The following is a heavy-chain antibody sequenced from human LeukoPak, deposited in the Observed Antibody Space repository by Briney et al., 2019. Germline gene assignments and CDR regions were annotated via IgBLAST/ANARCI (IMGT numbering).Heavy chain of an antibody. V-gene: IGHV3-7*01. CDR3: AREGGARPPARL. CDR1: GFTYSNYW. D-gene: IGHD3-10*01. Sequence: GGSLRLSCAASGFTYSNYWMSWVRQAPGKGLEWVANIKQDGREKSYVDSVKGRFTIYRDNAKNSLDLQMNSLRGEDTAVYYCAREGGARPPARLWGQGTLVTVSS. J-gene: IGHJ4*02. CDR2: IKQDGREK.